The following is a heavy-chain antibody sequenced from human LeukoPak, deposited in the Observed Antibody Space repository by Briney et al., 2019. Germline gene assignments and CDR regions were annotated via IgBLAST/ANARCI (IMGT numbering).Heavy chain of an antibody. Sequence: GGSLRLSCAASGFTFSSYSMNWVRQAPGKGLEWVSSISSSSSYIYYADSVKGRFTISRDNSKNTLYLQMNSLRAEDTAVYYCAKGVGAHNWGQGTLVTVPS. J-gene: IGHJ4*02. CDR3: AKGVGAHN. V-gene: IGHV3-21*04. D-gene: IGHD2-15*01. CDR2: ISSSSSYI. CDR1: GFTFSSYS.